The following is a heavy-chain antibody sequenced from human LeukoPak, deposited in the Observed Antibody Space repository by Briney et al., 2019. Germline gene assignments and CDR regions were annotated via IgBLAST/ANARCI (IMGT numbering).Heavy chain of an antibody. CDR3: ARRWNYGRNYYIDV. CDR1: GGSFNIYY. V-gene: IGHV4-34*01. CDR2: INDGGTI. D-gene: IGHD1-7*01. Sequence: SETLSLTCAVYGGSFNIYYWSWIRQSPGKGLEWIGEINDGGTINYNPSLLSRVTISLDRSKNQFSLRLTSVTTTATAVYYCARRWNYGRNYYIDVWGKGATVSVSS. J-gene: IGHJ6*03.